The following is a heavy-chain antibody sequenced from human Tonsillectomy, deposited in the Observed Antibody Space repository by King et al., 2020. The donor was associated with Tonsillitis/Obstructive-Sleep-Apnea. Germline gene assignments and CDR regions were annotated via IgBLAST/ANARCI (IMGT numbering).Heavy chain of an antibody. CDR3: ARHPLRGSRIDYYYYYMDV. V-gene: IGHV1-18*01. CDR1: GYTFTNYG. CDR2: ISTYNGNT. Sequence: QLVQSGAEVKKPGASVKVSCKASGYTFTNYGISWVRQAPGQGLEWMGWISTYNGNTNYAQKLQGRVTMTTDTSTSTAYMDLRGLGSDDTAVYYCARHPLRGSRIDYYYYYMDVWGKGTTVTVSS. D-gene: IGHD2-2*01. J-gene: IGHJ6*03.